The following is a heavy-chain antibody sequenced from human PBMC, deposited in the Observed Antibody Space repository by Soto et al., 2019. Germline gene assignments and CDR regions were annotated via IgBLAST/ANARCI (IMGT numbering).Heavy chain of an antibody. CDR1: GFTFTSSA. Sequence: SVKVSCKASGFTFTSSAVQWVRQARGQRLEWIGWIVVGSGNTNYAQKFQERVTITRDMSTSTAYMELSSLRSEDTAVYYCAAAPRIKLWLDYYGMDVWGQRTTVAFSS. CDR3: AAAPRIKLWLDYYGMDV. J-gene: IGHJ6*02. D-gene: IGHD5-18*01. CDR2: IVVGSGNT. V-gene: IGHV1-58*01.